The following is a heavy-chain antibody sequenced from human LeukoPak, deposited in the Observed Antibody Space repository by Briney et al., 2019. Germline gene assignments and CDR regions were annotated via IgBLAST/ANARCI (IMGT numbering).Heavy chain of an antibody. Sequence: SETLSLACTVSGVSISSGGYYWHWIRQHPGKGLEWIGNIYYSGNTYYNPSLRSRVIISLDMSKNQFSLKLSSVTAADTAVYYCARDRPPLGVVGAFEIWGQGTMVTVSS. CDR1: GVSISSGGYY. V-gene: IGHV4-31*03. J-gene: IGHJ3*02. D-gene: IGHD3-16*01. CDR3: ARDRPPLGVVGAFEI. CDR2: IYYSGNT.